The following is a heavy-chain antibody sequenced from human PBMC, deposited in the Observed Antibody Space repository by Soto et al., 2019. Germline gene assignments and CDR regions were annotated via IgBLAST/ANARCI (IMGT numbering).Heavy chain of an antibody. Sequence: PSETLSLTCTVSGGSVSSGYYWNWIRQSPGKGLEWIGYIYHTGSTNYNPSLKSRVTISVDTSKNQFSLKLSSVTTADTAVYFCARDRMGSAPPRAWGQGTTVTVSS. CDR2: IYHTGST. D-gene: IGHD6-25*01. CDR1: GGSVSSGYY. J-gene: IGHJ6*02. V-gene: IGHV4-61*01. CDR3: ARDRMGSAPPRA.